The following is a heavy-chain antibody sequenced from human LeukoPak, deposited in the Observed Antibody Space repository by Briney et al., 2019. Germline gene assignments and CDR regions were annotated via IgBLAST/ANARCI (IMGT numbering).Heavy chain of an antibody. J-gene: IGHJ4*02. CDR2: ITGSGGHT. V-gene: IGHV3-23*01. Sequence: GGSLRLSCEASGFTFSNYAMAWVRQSPGKGLEWVSGITGSGGHTYYADSVKGRFTISRDNAKNSLYLQMNSLRAEDTAVYYCAREKRWSYFDYWGQGTLVTVSS. D-gene: IGHD4-23*01. CDR1: GFTFSNYA. CDR3: AREKRWSYFDY.